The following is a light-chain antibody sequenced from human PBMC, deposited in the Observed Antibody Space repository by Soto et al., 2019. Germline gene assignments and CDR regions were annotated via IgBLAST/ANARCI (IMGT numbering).Light chain of an antibody. CDR2: ENN. Sequence: QSVLTQPPSVSEAPGQRVTISCTGSSSNIGAGYEAHWYQQVPGTAPKLLIYENNNRPSGVPDRFSGSQSGTSASLAITGLQAEDEAEYLCQSYDSSLSGYVFGTGTKLTVL. V-gene: IGLV1-40*01. CDR3: QSYDSSLSGYV. CDR1: SSNIGAGYE. J-gene: IGLJ1*01.